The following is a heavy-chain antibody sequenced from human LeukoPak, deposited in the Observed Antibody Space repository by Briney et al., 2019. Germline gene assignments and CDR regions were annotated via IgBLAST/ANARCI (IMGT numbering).Heavy chain of an antibody. V-gene: IGHV4-59*01. CDR2: IYYSGST. D-gene: IGHD3-10*01. CDR3: ARDLTYYYGSGSYRPQHYFDY. Sequence: SETLSLTCTVSGGSISGYYWSWIRQPPGKGLEWIGYIYYSGSTNYNPSLKSRVTISVDTSKNQFSLKLSSVTAADTAVYYCARDLTYYYGSGSYRPQHYFDYWGQGTLVTVSS. CDR1: GGSISGYY. J-gene: IGHJ4*02.